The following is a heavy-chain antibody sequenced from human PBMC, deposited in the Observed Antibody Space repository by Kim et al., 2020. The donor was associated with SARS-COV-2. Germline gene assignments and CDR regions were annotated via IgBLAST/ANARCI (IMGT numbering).Heavy chain of an antibody. CDR2: T. V-gene: IGHV3-74*01. CDR3: AGGWFGYYFDY. D-gene: IGHD3-10*01. Sequence: TSDADSVEGRFTISRDNAKNTLYLQMNSLRAEDTAVYYCAGGWFGYYFDYWGQGTLVTVSS. J-gene: IGHJ4*02.